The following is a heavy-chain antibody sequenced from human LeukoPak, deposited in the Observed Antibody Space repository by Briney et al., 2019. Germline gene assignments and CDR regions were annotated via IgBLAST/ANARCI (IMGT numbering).Heavy chain of an antibody. Sequence: PGGSLRLSCAASGFTFSSYWMHWVRQAPGKGLVWVSRIYSDGSSTNYADSVKGRFTISRDNAKNSLYLQMNSLRAEDTAVYYCARELGPSTYYYYYGMDVWGQGTTVTVSS. CDR3: ARELGPSTYYYYYGMDV. V-gene: IGHV3-74*01. D-gene: IGHD6-6*01. J-gene: IGHJ6*02. CDR1: GFTFSSYW. CDR2: IYSDGSST.